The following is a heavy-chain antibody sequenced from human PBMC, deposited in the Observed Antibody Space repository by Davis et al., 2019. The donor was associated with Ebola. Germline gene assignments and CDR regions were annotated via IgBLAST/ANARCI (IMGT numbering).Heavy chain of an antibody. Sequence: PGGSLRLSCAVSGFTFSNYWMHWVRQAPGKGLVWVSRFSNDGSATSYADSVKGRFTISRDNAKNTLYLQMNSLRVEDTAVYYCADSWLPTSHWGQGTLVTVSS. D-gene: IGHD6-19*01. CDR1: GFTFSNYW. CDR3: ADSWLPTSH. CDR2: FSNDGSAT. J-gene: IGHJ4*02. V-gene: IGHV3-74*01.